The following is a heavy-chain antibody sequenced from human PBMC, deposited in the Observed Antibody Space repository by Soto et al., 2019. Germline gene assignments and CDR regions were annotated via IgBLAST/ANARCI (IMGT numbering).Heavy chain of an antibody. CDR2: IRSKANSYAT. D-gene: IGHD5-18*01. CDR1: GFTFSGSA. Sequence: EVQLVESGGGLVQPGGSLKLSCAASGFTFSGSAMHWVRQASGKGLEWVGRIRSKANSYATAYAASVKGRFTISRDESKNTAYLQMNSLKTEDTAVDYCTADTAMTNYGMDVWGQGTTVTVSS. V-gene: IGHV3-73*02. J-gene: IGHJ6*02. CDR3: TADTAMTNYGMDV.